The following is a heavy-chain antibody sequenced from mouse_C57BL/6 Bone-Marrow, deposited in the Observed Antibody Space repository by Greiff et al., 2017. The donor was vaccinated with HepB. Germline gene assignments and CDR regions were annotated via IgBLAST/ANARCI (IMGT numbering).Heavy chain of an antibody. D-gene: IGHD2-13*01. V-gene: IGHV1-59*01. CDR2: IDPSDSYT. CDR3: ANKGSDYYFDY. J-gene: IGHJ1*03. Sequence: QVQLQQPGAELVRPGTSVKLSCKASGYTFTSYWMHWVKQRPGQGLEWIGVIDPSDSYTNYNQKFKGKATLTVDTSSSTAYMQLSSLTSEDSAGYYCANKGSDYYFDYWGTGTTVTVSS. CDR1: GYTFTSYW.